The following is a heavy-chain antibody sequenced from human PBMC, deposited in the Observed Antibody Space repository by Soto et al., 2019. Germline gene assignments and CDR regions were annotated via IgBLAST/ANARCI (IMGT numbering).Heavy chain of an antibody. Sequence: TGGSLRLSCAASGFTFSSYSMSWVRQAPGKGLEWVSSITHSGTYVYYADSVKGRFTISRDSASNSLFLQMTSLRAEDTAVYHCARARGNDWYSDYWGQGTLVTVSS. V-gene: IGHV3-21*01. CDR3: ARARGNDWYSDY. CDR2: ITHSGTYV. D-gene: IGHD5-12*01. J-gene: IGHJ4*02. CDR1: GFTFSSYS.